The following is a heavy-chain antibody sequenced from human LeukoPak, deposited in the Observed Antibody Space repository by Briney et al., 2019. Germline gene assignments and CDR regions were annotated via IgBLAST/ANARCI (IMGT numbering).Heavy chain of an antibody. V-gene: IGHV3-48*04. D-gene: IGHD1-26*01. CDR2: ITSSSSSI. CDR3: AREITTLIDY. Sequence: PGGSLRLSCIASGFTFSSYSMNWVRQAPGKGLEWLSYITSSSSSIFYADSVKGRFTISRDNAQSSLYLQMNSLRVEDTAVYYCAREITTLIDYWGQGTLVTVSS. CDR1: GFTFSSYS. J-gene: IGHJ4*02.